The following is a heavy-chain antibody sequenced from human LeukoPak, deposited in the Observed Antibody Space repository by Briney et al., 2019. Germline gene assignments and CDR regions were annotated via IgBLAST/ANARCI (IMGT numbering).Heavy chain of an antibody. Sequence: ASVKVSCRASGYTFTSYDINWVRQATGQGLEWMGWMNPNSGNTGYAQKFQGRVTITRNTSTSTAYMELSSLRSEDTAVYYCASYQLLSDDAFDIWGQGTMVTVSS. CDR1: GYTFTSYD. D-gene: IGHD2-2*01. V-gene: IGHV1-8*01. J-gene: IGHJ3*02. CDR2: MNPNSGNT. CDR3: ASYQLLSDDAFDI.